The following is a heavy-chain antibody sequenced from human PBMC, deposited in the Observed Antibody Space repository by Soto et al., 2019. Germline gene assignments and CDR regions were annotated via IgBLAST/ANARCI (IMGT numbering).Heavy chain of an antibody. V-gene: IGHV3-30-3*01. J-gene: IGHJ4*02. Sequence: QVQLVESGGGVVQPGRSLRLSCAASGFTFSSYAMHWVRQAPGKGLEWVAVISYDGSNKYYADSVKGRFTISRDNSKNMLYLQMNSLRAEDTAVYYCARPHRLLPPWYYFDYWGQGTLVTVSS. CDR2: ISYDGSNK. CDR3: ARPHRLLPPWYYFDY. CDR1: GFTFSSYA.